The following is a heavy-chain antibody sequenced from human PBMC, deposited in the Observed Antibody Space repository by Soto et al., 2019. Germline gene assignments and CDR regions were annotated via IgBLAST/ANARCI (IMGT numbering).Heavy chain of an antibody. V-gene: IGHV1-8*01. CDR1: GYTFTSYD. J-gene: IGHJ6*02. D-gene: IGHD6-19*01. CDR3: AKIPTLGRSSGWWDLCYGMDV. Sequence: QVQLVQSGAEVKKPGASVKVSCKASGYTFTSYDISWVRQATGQGLEWMGWMNPNSGYTGYAQKFQGRVTMTRNTSISTAYMELSSLRSEDTAVYYCAKIPTLGRSSGWWDLCYGMDVWGQGTTVTVSS. CDR2: MNPNSGYT.